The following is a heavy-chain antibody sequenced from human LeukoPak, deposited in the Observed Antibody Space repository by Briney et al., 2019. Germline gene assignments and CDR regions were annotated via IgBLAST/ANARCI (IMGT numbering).Heavy chain of an antibody. V-gene: IGHV4-34*01. CDR1: GGSVRDNY. CDR2: IHHSGST. Sequence: PETLSLTCAVYGGSVRDNYWSWIRQPPGKGLEWIGEIHHSGSTKYNPSLKSRVTISLDTSKNQFSLKLNSMTAADTAVYYCAGHVSAAAGGRWGQGTLVTVSS. CDR3: AGHVSAAAGGR. D-gene: IGHD6-13*01. J-gene: IGHJ4*02.